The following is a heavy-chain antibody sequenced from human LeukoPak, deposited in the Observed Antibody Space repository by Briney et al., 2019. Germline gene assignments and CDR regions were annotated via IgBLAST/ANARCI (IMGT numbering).Heavy chain of an antibody. D-gene: IGHD6-19*01. J-gene: IGHJ4*02. CDR2: ISSSSSYI. CDR3: ARDRTGYSSGGGGY. Sequence: PGGSLRLSCAASGFTFSSYSMNWVRQAPGKGLEWVSSISSSSSYIYYADSVKGRFTFSRDNAKNSLYLQMNSLRAEDTAVYYCARDRTGYSSGGGGYWGQGTLVTVCS. V-gene: IGHV3-21*01. CDR1: GFTFSSYS.